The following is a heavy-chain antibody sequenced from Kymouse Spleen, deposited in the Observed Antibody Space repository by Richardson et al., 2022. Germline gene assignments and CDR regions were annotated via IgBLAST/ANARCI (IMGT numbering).Heavy chain of an antibody. CDR3: ARKLELSYYYYGMDV. CDR2: IYYSGST. Sequence: QLQLQESGPGLVKPSETLSLTCTVSGGSISSSSYYWGWIRQPPGKGLEWIGSIYYSGSTYYNPSLKSRVTISVDTSKNQFSLKLSSVTAADTAVYYCARKLELSYYYYGMDVWGQGTTVTVSS. CDR1: GGSISSSSYY. J-gene: IGHJ6*02. V-gene: IGHV4-39*01. D-gene: IGHD1-7*01.